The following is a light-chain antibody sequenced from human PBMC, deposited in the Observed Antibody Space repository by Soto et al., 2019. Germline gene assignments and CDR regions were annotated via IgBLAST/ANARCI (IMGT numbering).Light chain of an antibody. CDR3: LQYNSYWT. CDR2: RAS. V-gene: IGKV1-5*03. CDR1: QSVGAW. J-gene: IGKJ1*01. Sequence: DIQMTQFPSTLSASVGDRVTITCRASQSVGAWLAWYQQKPGKAPKVLISRASSLQGGVPSRFSGSGSGTEFTLTISSLQPDYLATYYCLQYNSYWTFGQGTKVEIK.